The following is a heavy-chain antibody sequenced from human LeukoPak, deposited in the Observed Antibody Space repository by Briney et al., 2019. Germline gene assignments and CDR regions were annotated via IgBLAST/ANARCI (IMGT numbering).Heavy chain of an antibody. J-gene: IGHJ6*03. V-gene: IGHV1-69*06. D-gene: IGHD5-18*01. Sequence: SVKVSCKASGGTFSSYAISWVRQAPGQGLEWMGGIIPIFGTANYAQKFQGRVTITADKSTSTAYMELSSLRSEDTAIYYCAKDLIAMVGYMDVWGKGTTVTVSS. CDR1: GGTFSSYA. CDR2: IIPIFGTA. CDR3: AKDLIAMVGYMDV.